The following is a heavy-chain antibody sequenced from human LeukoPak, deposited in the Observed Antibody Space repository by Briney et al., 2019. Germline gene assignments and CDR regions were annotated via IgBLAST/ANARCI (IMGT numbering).Heavy chain of an antibody. V-gene: IGHV4-39*07. CDR2: IYDSGST. J-gene: IGHJ4*02. Sequence: PSETLSLTCTVSGGSIRSSYYYWGWIRQPPGKGLEWIGSIYDSGSTYYNPSLKSRVTISVDTSKNQFSLKLSSVTAADTAVYYCARAGSWKLNFDYWGQGTLVTVSS. D-gene: IGHD6-13*01. CDR3: ARAGSWKLNFDY. CDR1: GGSIRSSYYY.